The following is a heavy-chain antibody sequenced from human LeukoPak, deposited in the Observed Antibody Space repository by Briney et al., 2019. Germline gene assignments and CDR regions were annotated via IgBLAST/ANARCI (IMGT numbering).Heavy chain of an antibody. CDR3: ASSSYCGGDCYSPGH. CDR1: GFTFSTYW. D-gene: IGHD2-21*02. Sequence: LPGGSLRLSCAASGFTFSTYWMSWVRQAPGRGLEWLASIKQDGSEEYCVDSVKGRFTISRDNAKNSLYLQMNSLRAEDTAVYYCASSSYCGGDCYSPGHWGQGTLVTVSS. J-gene: IGHJ1*01. V-gene: IGHV3-7*01. CDR2: IKQDGSEE.